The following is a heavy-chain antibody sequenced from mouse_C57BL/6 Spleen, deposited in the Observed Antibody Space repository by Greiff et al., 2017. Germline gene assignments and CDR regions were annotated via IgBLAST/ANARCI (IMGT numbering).Heavy chain of an antibody. D-gene: IGHD1-1*01. Sequence: QVQLQQPGAELVMPGASVKLSCKASGYTFTSYWMHWVKQRPGQGLEWIGEIDPSDSYTNYNHKFKGKSTLTVDKSSSTAYMQLSSLTSEDSAVYYCARNLNYGSSSFAYWGQGTLVTVSA. CDR1: GYTFTSYW. CDR2: IDPSDSYT. V-gene: IGHV1-69*01. CDR3: ARNLNYGSSSFAY. J-gene: IGHJ3*01.